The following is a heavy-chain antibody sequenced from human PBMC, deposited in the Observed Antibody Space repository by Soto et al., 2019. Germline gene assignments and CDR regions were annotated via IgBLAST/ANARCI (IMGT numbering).Heavy chain of an antibody. CDR2: IIPIFGTA. CDR3: ARDPERVTMIPYYYGMDV. V-gene: IGHV1-69*12. CDR1: GGTFSSYA. Sequence: QVQLVQSGAEVKKPGSSVKVSCKASGGTFSSYAISWVRQAPGQGLEWMGGIIPIFGTANYAQKFQGRVTITADXXTXTVXMELSSLRSEDTAVYYCARDPERVTMIPYYYGMDVWGQGTTVTVSS. D-gene: IGHD3-22*01. J-gene: IGHJ6*02.